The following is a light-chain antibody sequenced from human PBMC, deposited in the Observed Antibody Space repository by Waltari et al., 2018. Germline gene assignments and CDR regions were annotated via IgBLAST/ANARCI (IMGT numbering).Light chain of an antibody. V-gene: IGKV2-28*01. CDR2: LSF. Sequence: DIVMTQFPVSLPVTPGEPASISCRSTQSLLHSDGYAYVDWYLQKPGQSPQLLIYLSFNQASGVPDRFSGSGSGTDFTLKISRVEAEDVGVYYCMQALQTPYTFGQGTKLEIK. J-gene: IGKJ2*01. CDR1: QSLLHSDGYAY. CDR3: MQALQTPYT.